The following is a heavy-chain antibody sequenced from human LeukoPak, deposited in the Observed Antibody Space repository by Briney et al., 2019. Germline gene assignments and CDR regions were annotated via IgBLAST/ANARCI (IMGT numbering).Heavy chain of an antibody. J-gene: IGHJ4*02. CDR2: ISGSGGCT. D-gene: IGHD3-22*01. V-gene: IGHV3-23*01. CDR3: AKRGVVIRVILVGFHKEAYYFDS. Sequence: GGSLRLSCAVSGITLSNYGMSWVRQAPGKGLEWVAGISGSGGCTNYADSVKGRFTISRDNPKNTLYLQMNILSAEDTAVYFCAKRGVVIRVILVGFHKEAYYFDSWSQGALVTVSS. CDR1: GITLSNYG.